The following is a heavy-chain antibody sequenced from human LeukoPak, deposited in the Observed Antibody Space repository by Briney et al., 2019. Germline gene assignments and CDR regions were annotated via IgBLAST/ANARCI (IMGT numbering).Heavy chain of an antibody. V-gene: IGHV1-2*02. Sequence: GASVKVSCKASGYTFTGYYMHWVRQAPGQGLEWMGYIYPNSGATKYAQKFQGRVTMTRDTSISTAYMELSGLRSDGTAVYYCGTLLSNGPFDYWGLGSLVTVSS. CDR1: GYTFTGYY. J-gene: IGHJ4*02. CDR2: IYPNSGAT. CDR3: GTLLSNGPFDY.